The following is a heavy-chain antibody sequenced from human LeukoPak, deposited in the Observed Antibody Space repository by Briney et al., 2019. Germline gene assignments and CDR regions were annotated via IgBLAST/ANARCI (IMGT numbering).Heavy chain of an antibody. CDR2: FDPEDGET. V-gene: IGHV1-24*01. J-gene: IGHJ4*02. Sequence: AASVMVSCKVSGYTLTELSMHWVRQAPGKGLEWMGGFDPEDGETIYAQKFQGRVTMTEDTSTDTAYMELSSLRSEDTAVYYCATSQRDGYNFPIDDYWGQGTLVTVSS. CDR1: GYTLTELS. CDR3: ATSQRDGYNFPIDDY. D-gene: IGHD5-24*01.